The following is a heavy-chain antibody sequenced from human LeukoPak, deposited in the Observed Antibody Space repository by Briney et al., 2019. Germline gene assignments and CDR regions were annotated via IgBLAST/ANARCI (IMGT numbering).Heavy chain of an antibody. CDR3: ASQTQNYYGSGSYS. Sequence: PSETLSLTCAVSGGSISSGGYSWSWIRQPPGKGLEWIGYIYHSGSTYYNPSLKSRVTISVDRSKNQFSLKLSSVTAADTAVYYYASQTQNYYGSGSYSWGQGTLVTVSS. D-gene: IGHD3-10*01. J-gene: IGHJ4*02. V-gene: IGHV4-30-2*01. CDR1: GGSISSGGYS. CDR2: IYHSGST.